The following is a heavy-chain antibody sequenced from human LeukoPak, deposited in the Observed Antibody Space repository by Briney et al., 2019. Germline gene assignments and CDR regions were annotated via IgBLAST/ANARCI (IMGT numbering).Heavy chain of an antibody. CDR1: GYTFTGYY. Sequence: ASVKVSCKASGYTFTGYYMHWVRQAPGQGLEWMGWINLNSGGTNYAQKFQGRVTMTRDTSISTAYKELSRLRSDDTAVYYCARGAAEYSSSSWENWFDPWGQGTLVTVSS. CDR2: INLNSGGT. D-gene: IGHD6-6*01. CDR3: ARGAAEYSSSSWENWFDP. V-gene: IGHV1-2*02. J-gene: IGHJ5*02.